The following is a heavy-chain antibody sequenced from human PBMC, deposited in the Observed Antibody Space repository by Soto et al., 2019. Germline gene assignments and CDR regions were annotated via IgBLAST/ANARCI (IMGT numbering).Heavy chain of an antibody. D-gene: IGHD2-2*01. Sequence: PSETLSLTCTVSGGSISSYYWSWIRQPPGKGLEWIGYIYYSGSTNYNPSLKSRVTISVDTSKNQFSLKLSSVTAADTAVYYCARGGGYCSSTSCPGAWFDPWGQGTLVTVSS. V-gene: IGHV4-59*08. CDR2: IYYSGST. CDR1: GGSISSYY. J-gene: IGHJ5*02. CDR3: ARGGGYCSSTSCPGAWFDP.